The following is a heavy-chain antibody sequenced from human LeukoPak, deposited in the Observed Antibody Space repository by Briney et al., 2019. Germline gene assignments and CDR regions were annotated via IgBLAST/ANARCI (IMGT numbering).Heavy chain of an antibody. Sequence: SETLSLTCTVSGGSISSYYWSWIRQPPGKGLEWIGYIYYSGSTNYNPSLKSRVTISVDTSKNQISLKLSSVTAADTAVYYCARAGDIVVVAVTGAGYYYMDVWGKGTTVTVSS. CDR3: ARAGDIVVVAVTGAGYYYMDV. D-gene: IGHD2-2*01. J-gene: IGHJ6*03. CDR1: GGSISSYY. CDR2: IYYSGST. V-gene: IGHV4-59*01.